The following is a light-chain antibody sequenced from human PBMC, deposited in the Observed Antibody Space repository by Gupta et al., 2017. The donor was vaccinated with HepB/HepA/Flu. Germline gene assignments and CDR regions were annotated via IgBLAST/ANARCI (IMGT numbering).Light chain of an antibody. CDR2: GAS. Sequence: EIVMTQSPATLSVSPGERATLSCRASHSVSSNLAWYQQRPGQAPRLLIYGASTRATDIPARFSGSGPGTEFTLTISSLQSEDFAVYYCQHYNNWPPWTFGQGTKVEIK. CDR1: HSVSSN. CDR3: QHYNNWPPWT. J-gene: IGKJ1*01. V-gene: IGKV3-15*01.